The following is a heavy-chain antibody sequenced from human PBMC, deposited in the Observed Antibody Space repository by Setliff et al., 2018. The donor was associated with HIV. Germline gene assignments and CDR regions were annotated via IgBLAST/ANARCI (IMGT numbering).Heavy chain of an antibody. CDR3: ARVVPREVAPGGFDI. CDR2: IYYSGST. J-gene: IGHJ3*02. CDR1: GYSVSSGYY. V-gene: IGHV4-38-2*01. Sequence: SETLSLTCAVSGYSVSSGYYWGWIRQPPGKGLEWIASIYYSGSTCYAPSLKSRVTISVDTSKNQFSLKLTSVTAADTAVYFCARVVPREVAPGGFDIWGQGTMVTVSS. D-gene: IGHD5-12*01.